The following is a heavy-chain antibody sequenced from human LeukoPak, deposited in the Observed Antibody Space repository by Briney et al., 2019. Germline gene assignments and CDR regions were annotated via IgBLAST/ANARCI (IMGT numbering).Heavy chain of an antibody. Sequence: GMSLRLSCAASGFTFSSYAMHWVRQAPGKGLEWVAVISYDGSSKYFADSVKGRFTISRDTSKNTLYLQMNSLRAEDTAVYYCARANRPFHSSGWYKDYWGQGTLVTVSS. J-gene: IGHJ4*02. CDR1: GFTFSSYA. D-gene: IGHD6-19*01. CDR3: ARANRPFHSSGWYKDY. CDR2: ISYDGSSK. V-gene: IGHV3-30-3*01.